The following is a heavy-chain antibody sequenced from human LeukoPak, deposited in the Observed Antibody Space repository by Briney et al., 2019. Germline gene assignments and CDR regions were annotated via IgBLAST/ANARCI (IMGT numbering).Heavy chain of an antibody. Sequence: PGRSLRLSCAASGFTFSSYGMHWVRQAPGKGLEWVAVLWYEGSNNYYADSVKGRFTISRDNSKNTLYLQMNSLRAEDTAVYYCARDDSPDTAMATDYYYGMDVWGQGTTVTVSS. CDR3: ARDDSPDTAMATDYYYGMDV. J-gene: IGHJ6*02. CDR2: LWYEGSNN. CDR1: GFTFSSYG. D-gene: IGHD5-18*01. V-gene: IGHV3-33*01.